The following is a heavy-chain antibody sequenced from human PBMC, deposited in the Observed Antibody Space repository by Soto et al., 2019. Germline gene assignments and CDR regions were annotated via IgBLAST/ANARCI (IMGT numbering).Heavy chain of an antibody. CDR2: IYHNGST. Sequence: SETLCLTCAVSGYSISSGFYWGWIRQPPGKGLEWIASIYHNGSTYYTPSLKSRVTISVDTSKNQFSLKLNSVTAADTAVYFCARSFLTGSRLPAYFDFWGQGALVTVSA. V-gene: IGHV4-38-2*01. D-gene: IGHD3-9*01. CDR1: GYSISSGFY. J-gene: IGHJ4*02. CDR3: ARSFLTGSRLPAYFDF.